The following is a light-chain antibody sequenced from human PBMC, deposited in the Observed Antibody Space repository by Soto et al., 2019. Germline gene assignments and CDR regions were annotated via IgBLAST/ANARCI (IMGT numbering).Light chain of an antibody. V-gene: IGKV3-20*01. CDR3: HQHGSSPPT. CDR1: QSVSSSY. J-gene: IGKJ1*01. CDR2: GAS. Sequence: EIVLTQSPGTLSLSPGERATLSCRASQSVSSSYLAWYQQKPGQAPRLLFYGASRRATGIPDRFSGSGSGTDFTLTISRLEPEDFAVYYCHQHGSSPPTFGQGTKVEIK.